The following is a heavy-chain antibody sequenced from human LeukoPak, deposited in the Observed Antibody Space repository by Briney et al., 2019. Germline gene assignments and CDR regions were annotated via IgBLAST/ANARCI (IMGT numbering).Heavy chain of an antibody. CDR2: INHSGST. V-gene: IGHV4-34*01. CDR3: ARGPGYLWFGELFPSYFDY. CDR1: GGSFSGYY. D-gene: IGHD3-10*01. J-gene: IGHJ4*02. Sequence: SETLSLTCAVYGGSFSGYYWSWIRQPPGKGMEWIGEINHSGSTNYNPSLKSRVTISVDTSKNQFSLKLSSVTAADTAVYYCARGPGYLWFGELFPSYFDYWGQGTLVTVSS.